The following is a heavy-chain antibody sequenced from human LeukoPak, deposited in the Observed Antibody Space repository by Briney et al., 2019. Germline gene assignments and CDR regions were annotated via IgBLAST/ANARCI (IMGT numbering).Heavy chain of an antibody. Sequence: PGGSLRLSCAASGFAFSTCSMNSVRQAPGEGLEWVSAISSGSTYIYYADSVKGRFTISRDDAKNSLSLQMNSLRTEDTAVYFCAGYCSSEDYWGQGTLVTVSS. CDR3: AGYCSSEDY. D-gene: IGHD6-6*01. CDR1: GFAFSTCS. CDR2: ISSGSTYI. J-gene: IGHJ4*02. V-gene: IGHV3-21*01.